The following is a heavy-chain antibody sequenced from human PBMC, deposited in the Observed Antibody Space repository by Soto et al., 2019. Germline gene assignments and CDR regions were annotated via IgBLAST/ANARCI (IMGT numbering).Heavy chain of an antibody. CDR2: IGGSGTGGRT. Sequence: EVHLLESGGDLVQPGGSLRLSCTASGLTFSTYAMSWVRQAPGKGLEWVSAIGGSGTGGRTYYADSVKGRFTISRDNSKNTGYLQMNSLRADDTAVYYCAKSPGGLEGSKSDYYGMDGWGQGTTVTVS. J-gene: IGHJ6*02. D-gene: IGHD3-16*01. CDR1: GLTFSTYA. V-gene: IGHV3-23*01. CDR3: AKSPGGLEGSKSDYYGMDG.